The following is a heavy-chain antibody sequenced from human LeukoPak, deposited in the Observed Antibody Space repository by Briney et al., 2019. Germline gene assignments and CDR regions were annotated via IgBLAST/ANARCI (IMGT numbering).Heavy chain of an antibody. J-gene: IGHJ5*02. D-gene: IGHD2-2*01. Sequence: GESLKISCRGSGYSFNTYWIGWVRQKPGKGLEWMGIIYPGDSDTRYSPSFQGQVTMSADKSINTAYPQWTSLKASDTAMYYCARRQGCSSTSCPPDSWGQGTLVIVSS. V-gene: IGHV5-51*01. CDR2: IYPGDSDT. CDR1: GYSFNTYW. CDR3: ARRQGCSSTSCPPDS.